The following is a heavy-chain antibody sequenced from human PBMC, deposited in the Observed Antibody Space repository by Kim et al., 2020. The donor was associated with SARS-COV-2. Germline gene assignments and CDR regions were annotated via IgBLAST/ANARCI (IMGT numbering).Heavy chain of an antibody. CDR3: ARLRGGSSRGWRFDP. J-gene: IGHJ5*02. V-gene: IGHV4-39*01. CDR1: GGSISSSSYY. D-gene: IGHD2-15*01. Sequence: SETLSLTCTVSGGSISSSSYYWGWIRQPPGKGLEWIGSIYYSGSTYYNPSLKSRVTISVDTSKNQFSLKLSSVTAADTAVYYCARLRGGSSRGWRFDPWGQGTLVTVSS. CDR2: IYYSGST.